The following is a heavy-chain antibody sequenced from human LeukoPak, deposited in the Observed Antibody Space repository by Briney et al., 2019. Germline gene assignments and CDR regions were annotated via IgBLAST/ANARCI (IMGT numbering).Heavy chain of an antibody. CDR1: GYTFTGYY. V-gene: IGHV1-2*02. D-gene: IGHD5-12*01. J-gene: IGHJ4*02. Sequence: ASVRVSCKASGYTFTGYYMHWVRQAPGQGLEWMGWINPNSGGKNYAQKFQGRVTMTRDTSNSTAYMEMSRLRSDDTAVYYCAREGSGYDSRVRSFDYWGQGTLVTVSS. CDR2: INPNSGGK. CDR3: AREGSGYDSRVRSFDY.